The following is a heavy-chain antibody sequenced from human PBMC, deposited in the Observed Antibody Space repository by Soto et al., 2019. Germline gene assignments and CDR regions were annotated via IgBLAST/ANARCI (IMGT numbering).Heavy chain of an antibody. CDR2: IGAYNGDT. V-gene: IGHV1-18*01. Sequence: QVQLVQSGAEVKNPGASVKVSSKASGYSFSSYGISWVRQAPGQGLEWVGWIGAYNGDTNYAQKLQGRVTLTTDTSTSTAYMELTSLRSDETAMYYCARDRGYRPDTFDIWGQGTMVIVNS. J-gene: IGHJ3*02. CDR3: ARDRGYRPDTFDI. CDR1: GYSFSSYG. D-gene: IGHD3-10*01.